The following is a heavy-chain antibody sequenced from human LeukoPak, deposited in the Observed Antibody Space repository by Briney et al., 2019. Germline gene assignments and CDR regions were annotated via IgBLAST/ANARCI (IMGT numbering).Heavy chain of an antibody. Sequence: SETLSLTCTVSGASISSSTYYWGWIRQPPGKGLGWIGSIYSSGITYCNPSLKSRVTIFADTSKNQVSLQLSSVTAADTAVYYCAGRPAGYWGQGTLVTVSS. CDR3: AGRPAGY. CDR1: GASISSSTYY. V-gene: IGHV4-39*01. CDR2: IYSSGIT. J-gene: IGHJ4*02.